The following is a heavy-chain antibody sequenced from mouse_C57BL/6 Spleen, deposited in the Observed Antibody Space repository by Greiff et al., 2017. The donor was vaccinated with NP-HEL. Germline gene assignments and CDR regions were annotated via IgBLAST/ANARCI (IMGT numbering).Heavy chain of an antibody. CDR3: ARRGAQAERYYAMDY. V-gene: IGHV1-81*01. Sequence: QVQLQQSGAELARPGASVKLSCKASGYTFTSYGISWVKQRTGQGLEWIGEIYPRSGNTYYNEKFKGKATLTADKSSSTAYMELRSLTSEDSAVYFCARRGAQAERYYAMDYWGQGTSVTVSS. D-gene: IGHD3-2*02. CDR1: GYTFTSYG. J-gene: IGHJ4*01. CDR2: IYPRSGNT.